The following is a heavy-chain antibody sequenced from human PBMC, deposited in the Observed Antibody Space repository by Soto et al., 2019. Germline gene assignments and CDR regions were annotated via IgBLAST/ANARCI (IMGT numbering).Heavy chain of an antibody. J-gene: IGHJ5*02. CDR3: ARGWMATVTNFWFDP. Sequence: SVKVSCKASGGTFSCYTISWVRQAPGQGLEWMGRIIPILGIANYAQKFQGRVTITADKSTSTAYMELSSLRSEDTAVYYCARGWMATVTNFWFDPWGQGTLVTVSS. D-gene: IGHD4-17*01. CDR1: GGTFSCYT. CDR2: IIPILGIA. V-gene: IGHV1-69*02.